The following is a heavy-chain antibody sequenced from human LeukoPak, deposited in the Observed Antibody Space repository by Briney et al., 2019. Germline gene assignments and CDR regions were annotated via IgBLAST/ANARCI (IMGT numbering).Heavy chain of an antibody. CDR3: ARYYGSGSPPFDY. CDR2: ISGSSDYI. CDR1: GFTFSTYA. D-gene: IGHD3-10*01. J-gene: IGHJ4*02. V-gene: IGHV3-21*01. Sequence: GGSLRLSCAASGFTFSTYAMNWVRQAPGKGLEWVSSISGSSDYIYYADSVKGRFTISRDNAKNLLYLQMNSLRAEDTAVYYCARYYGSGSPPFDYWGQGTLVTVSS.